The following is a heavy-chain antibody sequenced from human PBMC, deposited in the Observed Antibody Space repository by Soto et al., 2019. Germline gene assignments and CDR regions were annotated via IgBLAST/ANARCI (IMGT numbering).Heavy chain of an antibody. V-gene: IGHV1-69*13. CDR3: AIYSAYYYAGSGSVFDY. Sequence: ASVKVSFKDSGGTFCSFAFIWVRQAPGQGLAWMGGIIPIFGTANYAQKFQGRVTLTADESTRTAYMELSSRRSEDTAVYYCAIYSAYYYAGSGSVFDYWGQGTLVTVSS. CDR1: GGTFCSFA. J-gene: IGHJ4*02. CDR2: IIPIFGTA. D-gene: IGHD3-22*01.